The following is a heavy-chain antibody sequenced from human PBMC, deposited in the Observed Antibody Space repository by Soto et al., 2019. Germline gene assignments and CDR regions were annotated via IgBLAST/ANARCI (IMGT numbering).Heavy chain of an antibody. Sequence: ASVKVSGKASGYTFTSYYMHWVLQAPGQGLEWMGIINPSGGSTSYAQKFQGRVTMTRDTSTSTVYMELSSLRSEDTTVYYCARVWFGESLGYWGQGTLVTVSS. V-gene: IGHV1-46*03. CDR3: ARVWFGESLGY. CDR2: INPSGGST. D-gene: IGHD3-10*01. CDR1: GYTFTSYY. J-gene: IGHJ4*02.